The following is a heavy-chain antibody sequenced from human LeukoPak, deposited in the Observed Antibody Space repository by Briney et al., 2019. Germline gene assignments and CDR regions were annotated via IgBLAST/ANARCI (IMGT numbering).Heavy chain of an antibody. CDR1: GGSISSSYW. CDR2: IYHSGST. D-gene: IGHD6-19*01. V-gene: IGHV4-4*02. Sequence: PSGTLSLTCAVSGGSISSSYWWSWVRQPPGKGLEWIGEIYHSGSTNYNPSLKSRVTISVDKSKNQFSLKLSSVTAADTAVYYCARYEGSGWYNWFDPWGQGTLVTVSS. CDR3: ARYEGSGWYNWFDP. J-gene: IGHJ5*02.